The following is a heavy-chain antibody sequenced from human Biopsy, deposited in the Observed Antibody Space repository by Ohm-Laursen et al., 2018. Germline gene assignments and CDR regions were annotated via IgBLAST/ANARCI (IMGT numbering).Heavy chain of an antibody. J-gene: IGHJ1*01. CDR1: GGTFSNYG. V-gene: IGHV1-69*13. CDR3: ATKLTGYFHH. CDR2: NIPILGTG. D-gene: IGHD3-9*01. Sequence: SVNVSCKAPGGTFSNYGVNWVRQAPGQGLEWLGRNIPILGTGNYAQKFQDRATVAADASTSTATMELRSLRSDDTAVYYCATKLTGYFHHWGQGTLVIVSS.